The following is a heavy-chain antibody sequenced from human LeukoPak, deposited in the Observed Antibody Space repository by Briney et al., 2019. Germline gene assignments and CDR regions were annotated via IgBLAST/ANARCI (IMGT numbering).Heavy chain of an antibody. V-gene: IGHV4-34*01. CDR1: GGSFSGYY. Sequence: SETLSLTCAVYGGSFSGYYWSWIRQPPGKGLEWIGEINHSGSTNYNPSLKSRVTISVDTSKNQFSLKLSSVTAADTAVYYCARRNGDYDYYFDYWGQGTLVTVSS. J-gene: IGHJ4*02. D-gene: IGHD4-17*01. CDR2: INHSGST. CDR3: ARRNGDYDYYFDY.